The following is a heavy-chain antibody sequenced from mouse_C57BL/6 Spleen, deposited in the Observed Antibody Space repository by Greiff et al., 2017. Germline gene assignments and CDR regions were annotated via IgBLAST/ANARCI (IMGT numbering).Heavy chain of an antibody. V-gene: IGHV1-69*01. J-gene: IGHJ3*01. CDR2: IDPSDSYT. D-gene: IGHD2-2*01. Sequence: QVQLQQPGAELVMPGASVKLSCKASGYTFTSYWMHWVKQRPGQGLEWIGEIDPSDSYTNYNQKFKGQSTLTVDKSSSTAYMQLSSLTSEDSAVYYCARGDYGYDGGFAYWGQGTLVTVSA. CDR1: GYTFTSYW. CDR3: ARGDYGYDGGFAY.